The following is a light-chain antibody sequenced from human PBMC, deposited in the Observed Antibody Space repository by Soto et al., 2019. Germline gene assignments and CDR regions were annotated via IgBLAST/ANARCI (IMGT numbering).Light chain of an antibody. V-gene: IGLV2-14*03. Sequence: QSALTQPASVYGSPGQSISISCTGTSSDVGAYNYVSWYQQHPGKVPKLMIYDVSDRPSGVSNRFSGSKSGNTASLTISGLQAEDEADYYCSSFTRSNSYVFGTGTMLTVL. J-gene: IGLJ1*01. CDR1: SSDVGAYNY. CDR3: SSFTRSNSYV. CDR2: DVS.